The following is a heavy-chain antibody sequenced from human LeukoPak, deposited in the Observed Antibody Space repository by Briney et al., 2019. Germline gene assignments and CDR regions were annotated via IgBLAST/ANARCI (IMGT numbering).Heavy chain of an antibody. CDR2: INHSGST. CDR1: GGSLSGYY. CDR3: ARDGSSSESY. D-gene: IGHD6-6*01. Sequence: SETLSLTCAVYGGSLSGYYWSWIRQPPGKGLEWIGEINHSGSTNYNPSLKSRVTISVDTSKNQFSLKLSSVTAADTAVYYCARDGSSSESYWGQGTLVTVSS. V-gene: IGHV4-34*01. J-gene: IGHJ4*02.